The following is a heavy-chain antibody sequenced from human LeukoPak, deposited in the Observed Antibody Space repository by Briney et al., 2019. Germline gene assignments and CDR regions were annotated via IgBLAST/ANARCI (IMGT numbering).Heavy chain of an antibody. D-gene: IGHD6-6*01. CDR3: ARDSAHSSSPRGVDY. Sequence: SETLSLTCTVSGGSISSSSYYWGWIRQPPGKGLEWIGSIYYSGSTYYNPSLKSRVTISVDTSKNQFSLKLSSVTAADTAVYYCARDSAHSSSPRGVDYWGQGTLVTVSS. CDR2: IYYSGST. J-gene: IGHJ4*02. CDR1: GGSISSSSYY. V-gene: IGHV4-39*07.